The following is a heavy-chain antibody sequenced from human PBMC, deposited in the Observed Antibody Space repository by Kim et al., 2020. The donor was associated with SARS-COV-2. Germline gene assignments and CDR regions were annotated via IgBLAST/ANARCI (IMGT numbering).Heavy chain of an antibody. V-gene: IGHV3-30-3*01. Sequence: GGSLRLSCAASGFTFSSYAMHRVRQAPGKGLEWVAVISYDGINKYYADSVKGRFTISRDNSKNTLYLQMNSLRAEDTAVYYCARDPDDSSGSDAFDIWGQGTMVTVSS. D-gene: IGHD3-22*01. CDR3: ARDPDDSSGSDAFDI. CDR1: GFTFSSYA. J-gene: IGHJ3*02. CDR2: ISYDGINK.